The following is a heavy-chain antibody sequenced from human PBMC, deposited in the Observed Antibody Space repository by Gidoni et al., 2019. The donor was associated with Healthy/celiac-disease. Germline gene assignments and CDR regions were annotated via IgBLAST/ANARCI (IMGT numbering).Heavy chain of an antibody. V-gene: IGHV3-43*01. J-gene: IGHJ4*02. D-gene: IGHD6-13*01. CDR3: AKTDTSSSWYGVDY. Sequence: EVQLVESGGVVVQPGGSMRLSCAASGFTFDDYTMHWVRQAPGKGLEWVSLISWDGVSTYYADSVKGRFTISRDNSKNSLYLQMNSLRTEDTALYYCAKTDTSSSWYGVDYWGQGTLVTVSS. CDR2: ISWDGVST. CDR1: GFTFDDYT.